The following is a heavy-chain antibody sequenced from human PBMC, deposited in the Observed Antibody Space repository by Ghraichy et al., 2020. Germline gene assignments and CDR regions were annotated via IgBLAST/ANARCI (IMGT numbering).Heavy chain of an antibody. Sequence: GGSLRLSCAASGFTFSSYAMSWVRQAPGKGLEWVSAISGSGGSTYYADSVKGRFTISRDNSKNTLYLQMNSLRAEDTAVYYCAKDREGITMMDLGVSDYWGQGTLVTVSS. J-gene: IGHJ4*02. CDR1: GFTFSSYA. CDR2: ISGSGGST. CDR3: AKDREGITMMDLGVSDY. V-gene: IGHV3-23*01. D-gene: IGHD3-22*01.